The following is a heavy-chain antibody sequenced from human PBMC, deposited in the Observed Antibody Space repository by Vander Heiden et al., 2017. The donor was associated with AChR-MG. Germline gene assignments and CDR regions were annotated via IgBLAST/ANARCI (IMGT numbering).Heavy chain of an antibody. Sequence: QVQLLESGGGVVQPGRSLRLSCAASGFPFSSYAMHWVRQAPGKGLEWVALISYDGDNKYYADSVKGRFTISRDNSKNTLYLRMNSLRVEDTAVYYCARGITVTSPGAWYFDLWGRGTLVTVSS. V-gene: IGHV3-30-3*01. CDR1: GFPFSSYA. J-gene: IGHJ2*01. CDR3: ARGITVTSPGAWYFDL. D-gene: IGHD4-17*01. CDR2: ISYDGDNK.